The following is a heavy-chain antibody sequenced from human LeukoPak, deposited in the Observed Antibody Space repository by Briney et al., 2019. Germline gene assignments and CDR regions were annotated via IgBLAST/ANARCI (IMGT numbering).Heavy chain of an antibody. CDR2: INHSGST. Sequence: PSETLSLTCAVYGGSFSGYYWSWIRQPPGKGLEWIGEINHSGSTNYNPSLKSRVTISVDTSKNQFSLKLSSVTAADTAVYYCARGAEMATTTFDPWGQGTLVTVS. CDR1: GGSFSGYY. CDR3: ARGAEMATTTFDP. V-gene: IGHV4-34*01. D-gene: IGHD5-24*01. J-gene: IGHJ5*02.